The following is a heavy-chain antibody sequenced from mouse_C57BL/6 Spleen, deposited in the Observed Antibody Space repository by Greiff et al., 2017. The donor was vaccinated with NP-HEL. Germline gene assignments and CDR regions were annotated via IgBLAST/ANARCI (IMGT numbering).Heavy chain of an antibody. D-gene: IGHD1-1*01. V-gene: IGHV5-17*01. J-gene: IGHJ4*01. CDR1: GFTFSDYG. Sequence: EVKLVESGGGLVKPGGSLKLSCAASGFTFSDYGMHWVRQAPEKGLEWVAYISSGSSTIYYADIVKGRFTISRDNAKNTLFLQMTSLRSEDTAMYYCARSYYGSNAVDYWGQGTSVTVSS. CDR3: ARSYYGSNAVDY. CDR2: ISSGSSTI.